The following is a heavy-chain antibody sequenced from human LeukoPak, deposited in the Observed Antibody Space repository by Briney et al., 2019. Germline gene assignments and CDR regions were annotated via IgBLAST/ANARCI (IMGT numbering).Heavy chain of an antibody. CDR2: ISYDGSNK. V-gene: IGHV3-30-3*01. D-gene: IGHD3-3*01. CDR1: GFTFSSYA. CDR3: ASTPYDFWSGYLNWFDP. Sequence: PGRSLRLSCAASGFTFSSYAMHWVRQAPGKGLEWVAVISYDGSNKYYADFVKGRFTISRDNSKNTLYLQMNSLRAEDTAVYYCASTPYDFWSGYLNWFDPWGQGTLVTVSS. J-gene: IGHJ5*02.